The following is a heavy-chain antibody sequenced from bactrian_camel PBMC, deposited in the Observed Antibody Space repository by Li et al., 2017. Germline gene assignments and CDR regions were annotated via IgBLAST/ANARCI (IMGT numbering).Heavy chain of an antibody. CDR3: ASVGLRVGDFGY. CDR1: GFIFSGYA. D-gene: IGHD5*01. Sequence: VQLVESGGGLVQPGGSLRLSCEASGFIFSGYAMSWVRQAPGKGLEWVSSIHDSSNGETTYSADSVKGRFTISRDNAKRTLYLHLNSLKTEDTAMYYCASVGLRVGDFGYWGQGTQVTVS. J-gene: IGHJ6*01. V-gene: IGHV3S31*01. CDR2: IHDSSNGETT.